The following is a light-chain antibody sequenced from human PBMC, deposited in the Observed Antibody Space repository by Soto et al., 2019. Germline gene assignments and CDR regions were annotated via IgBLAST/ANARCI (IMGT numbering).Light chain of an antibody. J-gene: IGKJ2*01. V-gene: IGKV2-30*01. CDR2: KIS. Sequence: VVMTQSPLSLPVTLGEPASVSCMSSQSLVDNDGYSYLSWFQQRPGQSPRRLIYKISNRDSGVPDRFSGSGSDTDFTLKISRVEPEDVAVYYCMQGTHWPYTFGQGTQLEIK. CDR3: MQGTHWPYT. CDR1: QSLVDNDGYSY.